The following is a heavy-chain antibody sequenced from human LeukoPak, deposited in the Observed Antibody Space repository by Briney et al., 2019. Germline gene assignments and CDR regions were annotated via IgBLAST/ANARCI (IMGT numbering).Heavy chain of an antibody. V-gene: IGHV4-59*01. CDR2: IYYSGST. Sequence: PSETLSLTCTVSGGSISSYYWSWIRQPPGKGLEWIGYIYYSGSTNYNPSLKSRVTISVDTSKNQFSLKLSSVTAADTAVYCCARDVGGSPWYFDLWGRGTLVTVSS. J-gene: IGHJ2*01. D-gene: IGHD1-26*01. CDR1: GGSISSYY. CDR3: ARDVGGSPWYFDL.